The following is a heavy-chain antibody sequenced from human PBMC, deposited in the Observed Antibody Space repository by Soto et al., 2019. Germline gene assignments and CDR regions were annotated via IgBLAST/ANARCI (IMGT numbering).Heavy chain of an antibody. J-gene: IGHJ4*01. CDR1: GFTFGTYG. D-gene: IGHD3-3*01. CDR2: ITGGNT. Sequence: EVQLLESGGGLIQPGGSLRLSCAASGFTFGTYGMGWVRQAPGKGLEWVSTITGGNTYYAASVKGRFTISRDNYKNTLYLQMISLRAEDTALYYCAKDQERGGYDSDFDSWGQGTLVTVSS. V-gene: IGHV3-23*01. CDR3: AKDQERGGYDSDFDS.